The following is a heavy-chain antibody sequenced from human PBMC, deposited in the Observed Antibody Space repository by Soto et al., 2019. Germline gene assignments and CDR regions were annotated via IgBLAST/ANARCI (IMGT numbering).Heavy chain of an antibody. D-gene: IGHD4-4*01. J-gene: IGHJ4*02. Sequence: PGGSLRLSCAASGFTFRSYAMTWVRQAPGKGLEWVSAITGSGSSTDYADSVKGRFTISRDNSKNTLYLQMNSLRAEDTAVYYCAKESSETTCYDYWGQGTLVTVSS. CDR3: AKESSETTCYDY. V-gene: IGHV3-23*01. CDR1: GFTFRSYA. CDR2: ITGSGSST.